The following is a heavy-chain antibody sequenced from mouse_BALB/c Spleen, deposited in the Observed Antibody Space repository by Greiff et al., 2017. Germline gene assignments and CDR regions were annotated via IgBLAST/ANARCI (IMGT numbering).Heavy chain of an antibody. CDR1: GFTFSSYY. CDR3: ARQTVGAYDYDPYFDY. Sequence: DVKLVESGGGLVKLGGSLKLSCAASGFTFSSYYMSWVRQTPEKRLELVAAINSNGGSTYYPDTVKGRFTISRDNAKNTLYLQMSSLKSEDTALYYCARQTVGAYDYDPYFDYWGQGTTLTVSS. V-gene: IGHV5-6-2*01. J-gene: IGHJ2*01. D-gene: IGHD2-4*01. CDR2: INSNGGST.